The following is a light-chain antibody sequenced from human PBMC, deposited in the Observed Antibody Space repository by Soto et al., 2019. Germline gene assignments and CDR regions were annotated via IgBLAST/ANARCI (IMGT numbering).Light chain of an antibody. CDR1: QSISSY. Sequence: EIVLTQSPATLSLSPGERATLSCRASQSISSYLAWYQQKPGQAPRLLIYDVSNRATGIPARFSGTGSGTDFTLTISSLEPEDFAVYYCQQRSTWPLTFGQGTRLEIK. V-gene: IGKV3-11*01. CDR2: DVS. J-gene: IGKJ5*01. CDR3: QQRSTWPLT.